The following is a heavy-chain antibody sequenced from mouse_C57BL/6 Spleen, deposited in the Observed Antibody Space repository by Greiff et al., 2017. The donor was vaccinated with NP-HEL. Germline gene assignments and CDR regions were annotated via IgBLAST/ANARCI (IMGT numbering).Heavy chain of an antibody. D-gene: IGHD3-1*01. CDR1: GYTFTSYW. V-gene: IGHV1-69*01. CDR2: IDPSDSYT. Sequence: QVQLQQPGAELVMPGASVKLSCKASGYTFTSYWMHWVKQRPGQGLEWIGEIDPSDSYTNYTQKFKGKSTLTVDKSSSTAYMQLSSLTSEDSAVYCCARGGLYYAMDYWGQGTSVTVSS. J-gene: IGHJ4*01. CDR3: ARGGLYYAMDY.